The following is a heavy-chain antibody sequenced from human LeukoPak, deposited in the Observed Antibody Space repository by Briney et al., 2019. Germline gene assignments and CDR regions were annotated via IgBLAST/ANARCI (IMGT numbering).Heavy chain of an antibody. CDR1: GFTFNRYR. Sequence: GGSLRLSCAASGFTFNRYRMHWVRQAPGKGLEWVAVISYDGRYQFYADSVKGRFTVSRDNSKNTLFLQMNSLRAEDTAVYYCAREGPRGNSQFDYWGQGTLVTVSS. J-gene: IGHJ4*02. V-gene: IGHV3-30*04. CDR3: AREGPRGNSQFDY. CDR2: ISYDGRYQ. D-gene: IGHD2/OR15-2a*01.